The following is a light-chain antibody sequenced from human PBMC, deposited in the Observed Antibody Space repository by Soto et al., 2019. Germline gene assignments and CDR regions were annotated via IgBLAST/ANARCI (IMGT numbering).Light chain of an antibody. V-gene: IGKV3-20*01. CDR1: QSVSSNY. CDR2: DAS. CDR3: QQYGGSPGT. J-gene: IGKJ1*01. Sequence: EIVLTQSPGTLSLSPGERATLSCRASQSVSSNYLAWYQQRPGQAPRLLIYDASSRATGVPDRFSGSGSGTDFTLTISRLEPEDFAVYYCQQYGGSPGTLAQGTKVDIK.